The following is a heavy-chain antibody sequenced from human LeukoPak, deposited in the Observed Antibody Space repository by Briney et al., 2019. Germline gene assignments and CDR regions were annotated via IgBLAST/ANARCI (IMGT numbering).Heavy chain of an antibody. J-gene: IGHJ5*02. Sequence: SETLSLTCTVSGGSISSHYWSWIRQPAGKGLEWIGRFYTNGNTNYNPSPKSRVAMSIDTSKNQFSLNLTSVTAADTAVYYCAREVSGSSGGRWFDPWGQGTLVTVSS. V-gene: IGHV4-4*07. D-gene: IGHD6-19*01. CDR1: GGSISSHY. CDR2: FYTNGNT. CDR3: AREVSGSSGGRWFDP.